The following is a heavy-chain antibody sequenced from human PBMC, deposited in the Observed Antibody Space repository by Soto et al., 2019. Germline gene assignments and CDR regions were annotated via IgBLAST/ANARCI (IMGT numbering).Heavy chain of an antibody. CDR2: ISGSGGST. V-gene: IGHV3-23*01. Sequence: GGSLRLSCAASGFTFSSYAMTWVRQAPGKGLEWVSVISGSGGSTHYADSVKGRSTIARDNSKNTLYLQVNSLRAEDTAVYYCARRGSGSYYDYWGQGTLVTVSS. CDR1: GFTFSSYA. D-gene: IGHD1-26*01. J-gene: IGHJ4*02. CDR3: ARRGSGSYYDY.